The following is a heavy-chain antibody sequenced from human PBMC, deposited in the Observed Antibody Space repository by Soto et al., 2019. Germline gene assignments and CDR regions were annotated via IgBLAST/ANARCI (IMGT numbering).Heavy chain of an antibody. CDR3: AKGDCSGGRCYRGFDY. J-gene: IGHJ4*02. CDR1: GFTFSSYD. Sequence: EVQVLESGGGLVQPGGSLRLSCAASGFTFSSYDMSWVRQAPGKGLEWVSGVCASGSSTSYADSAKGRFTISRDNTKNTVFLQMSHRRAEDTAVYFCAKGDCSGGRCYRGFDYWGQGTLVTVSS. D-gene: IGHD2-15*01. V-gene: IGHV3-23*01. CDR2: VCASGSST.